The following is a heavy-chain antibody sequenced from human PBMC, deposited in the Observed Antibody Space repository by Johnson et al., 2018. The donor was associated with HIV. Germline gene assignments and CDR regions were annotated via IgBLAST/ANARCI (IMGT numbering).Heavy chain of an antibody. Sequence: QVQLVESGGGVVRPGGSLRLSCAASGFTFSNYGMHWVRQAPGKGLEWVAVTWFDGSNKYYSDSVKGRFTISRDNSKNTLYLQMNSLRAEDTAVYYCARASDAFDIWGQGTMVTVSS. CDR3: ARASDAFDI. CDR2: TWFDGSNK. V-gene: IGHV3-33*08. J-gene: IGHJ3*02. CDR1: GFTFSNYG.